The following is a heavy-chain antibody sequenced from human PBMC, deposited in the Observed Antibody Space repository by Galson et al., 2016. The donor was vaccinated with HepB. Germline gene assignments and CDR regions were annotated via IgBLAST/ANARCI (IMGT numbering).Heavy chain of an antibody. CDR3: ARDLTPSFDSGTYYDAFDI. D-gene: IGHD5-12*01. Sequence: SLRLSCAASGFTFSSYWMTWVRQTPGQGLEWVANIRRDATQKNYVDSVKGRFTIPRENAKNSLFLQMKSLRAEDTAVYYWARDLTPSFDSGTYYDAFDIWGQGTMVTVSS. V-gene: IGHV3-7*01. CDR1: GFTFSSYW. CDR2: IRRDATQK. J-gene: IGHJ3*02.